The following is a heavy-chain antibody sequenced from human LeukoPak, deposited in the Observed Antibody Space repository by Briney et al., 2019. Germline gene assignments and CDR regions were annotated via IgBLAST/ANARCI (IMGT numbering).Heavy chain of an antibody. CDR2: IYYSGSP. CDR1: GGSISSYY. J-gene: IGHJ5*02. CDR3: ARRGEVAGYTDWFDP. V-gene: IGHV4-59*08. D-gene: IGHD6-19*01. Sequence: PSETLSLTCTGSGGSISSYYWSWIRQPPGKGLEWIGYIYYSGSPNYNPSLKSRVTISVDTSKNQFSLKLSSVTAADTAVYYCARRGEVAGYTDWFDPWGQGTLVTVSS.